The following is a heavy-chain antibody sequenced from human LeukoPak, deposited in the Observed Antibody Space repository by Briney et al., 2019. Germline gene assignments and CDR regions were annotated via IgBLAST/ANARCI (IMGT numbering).Heavy chain of an antibody. V-gene: IGHV3-30*04. CDR2: ISYDGSNK. CDR1: GFTFSSYA. J-gene: IGHJ4*02. Sequence: GGSLRLSCAASGFTFSSYAMHWVRQAPGKGLEWVAVISYDGSNKYYADSVKGRFTISRDNSKNTLYLQMNSLRAEDTAVYYCARVKGGDYTFDYWGQGTLVAVSS. CDR3: ARVKGGDYTFDY. D-gene: IGHD4-11*01.